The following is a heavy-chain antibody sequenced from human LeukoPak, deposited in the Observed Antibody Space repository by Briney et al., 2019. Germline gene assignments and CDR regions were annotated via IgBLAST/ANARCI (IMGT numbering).Heavy chain of an antibody. CDR3: ARGAEMATVDVLPDAFDI. V-gene: IGHV4-59*01. D-gene: IGHD5-24*01. CDR2: IHYSGYT. J-gene: IGHJ3*02. Sequence: SETLSLTCSVYGDSIRRYYWSWIRQSPGKGLEWIGHIHYSGYTHKNPSLRSRVSISLDTSKNQFSLKLTSVTAADTAVYYCARGAEMATVDVLPDAFDIWGQGTMVTVSS. CDR1: GDSIRRYY.